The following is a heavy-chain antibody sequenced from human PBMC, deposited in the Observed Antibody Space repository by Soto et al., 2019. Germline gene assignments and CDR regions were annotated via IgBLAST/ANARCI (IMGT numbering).Heavy chain of an antibody. V-gene: IGHV3-23*01. CDR3: AKDRLGGNFDY. CDR2: ISGTGGST. Sequence: PGGSLRLSCAASGFRFNNYAMNWVRQAPGKGLEWVATISGTGGSTYYADSVKGRFTISRDNSKNTLYLQMNSLRVEDTAVYYCAKDRLGGNFDYWGQGTQVTVSS. CDR1: GFRFNNYA. J-gene: IGHJ4*02.